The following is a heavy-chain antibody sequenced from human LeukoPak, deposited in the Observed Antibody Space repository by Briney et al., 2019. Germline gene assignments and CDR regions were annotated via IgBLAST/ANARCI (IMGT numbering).Heavy chain of an antibody. CDR2: ISYDGSYK. Sequence: PGGSLGLSCAASGFTFSSYGMHWVRQAPGKGLEWVALISYDGSYKYYADSVKGRFTISRDNSKNTLYLQMNSLRAEDAAVYYCAKEGPAYGSGSYHKYNWFDPWGQGTLVTVSS. CDR3: AKEGPAYGSGSYHKYNWFDP. J-gene: IGHJ5*02. CDR1: GFTFSSYG. D-gene: IGHD3-10*01. V-gene: IGHV3-30*18.